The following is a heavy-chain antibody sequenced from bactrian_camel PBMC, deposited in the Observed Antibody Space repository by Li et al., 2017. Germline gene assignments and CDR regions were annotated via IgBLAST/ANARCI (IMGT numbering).Heavy chain of an antibody. CDR3: AADPQCIGTWSGFDY. V-gene: IGHV3-3*01. CDR1: GNTYSSYC. D-gene: IGHD6*01. Sequence: HVQLVESGGGSVQAGGSLTLSCVNYGNTYSSYCVAWFRQTPGKEREGVARICDRGGTLYADSVKGRFTISQDSFKRKVTLQMNSLRPEDTAMSYCAADPQCIGTWSGFDYWGQGTQVTVS. CDR2: ICDRGGT. J-gene: IGHJ4*01.